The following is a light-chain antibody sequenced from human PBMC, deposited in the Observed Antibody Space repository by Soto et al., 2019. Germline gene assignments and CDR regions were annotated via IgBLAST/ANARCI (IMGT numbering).Light chain of an antibody. CDR1: ESISNW. V-gene: IGKV1-5*03. J-gene: IGKJ1*01. CDR2: KAS. CDR3: QQYNSYSWT. Sequence: DIQMTQSPSTLSASVGDRVIITCRASESISNWLAWYQQKPGKAPNLLIYKASSLKSGVPLRFSGSGSGTEFTLTINSLQPDDFATYYCQQYNSYSWTFGQGTKVEIK.